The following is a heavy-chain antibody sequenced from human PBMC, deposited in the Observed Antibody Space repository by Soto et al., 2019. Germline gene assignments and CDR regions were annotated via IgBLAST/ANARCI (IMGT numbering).Heavy chain of an antibody. CDR3: ARDSVAAAGTGYYYYGMDV. CDR2: IYYSGST. D-gene: IGHD6-13*01. J-gene: IGHJ6*02. Sequence: PSETLSLTCTVSGGSISSSSYYWGWIRQPPGKGLEWIGYIYYSGSTNYNPSLKSRVTISVDTSKNQFSLKLNSVTVADTAVYYCARDSVAAAGTGYYYYGMDVWGQGTTVTVSS. V-gene: IGHV4-61*05. CDR1: GGSISSSSYY.